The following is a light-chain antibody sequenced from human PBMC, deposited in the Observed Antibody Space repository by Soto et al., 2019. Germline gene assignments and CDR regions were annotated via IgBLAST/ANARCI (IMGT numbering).Light chain of an antibody. J-gene: IGLJ1*01. CDR2: DNN. CDR3: GTWDSSLSAPSV. Sequence: SVLTQPPSVSAAPGQKVTISCSGSSSNIGNNYVSWYQQLPGTAPKLLIYDNNKRPSGIPDRFSGSKSGTSATLGITGLQTGDEADYYCGTWDSSLSAPSVFGTGTKLTVL. CDR1: SSNIGNNY. V-gene: IGLV1-51*01.